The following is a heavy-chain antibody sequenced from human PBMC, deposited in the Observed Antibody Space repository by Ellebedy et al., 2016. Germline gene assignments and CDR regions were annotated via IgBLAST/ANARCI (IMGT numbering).Heavy chain of an antibody. V-gene: IGHV3-11*01. CDR2: ISSSGSTI. Sequence: GESLKISXAASGFTFSDYYMSWIRQAPGKGLEWVSYISSSGSTIYYADSVKGRFTISRDNAKNSLYLQMNSLRAEDTAVYYCARDIYSSSWYLLDYWGQGTLVTVSS. J-gene: IGHJ4*02. CDR1: GFTFSDYY. D-gene: IGHD6-13*01. CDR3: ARDIYSSSWYLLDY.